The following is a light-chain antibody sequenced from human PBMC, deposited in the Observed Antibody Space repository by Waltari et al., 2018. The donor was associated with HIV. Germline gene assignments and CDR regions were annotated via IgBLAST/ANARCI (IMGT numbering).Light chain of an antibody. J-gene: IGKJ4*01. Sequence: DIVMTQSPLSLPVTPGAPASISCRSSQSLLHSNGYNYLDWYLQKPGLSPRLLTFLGSNRASGVPYRFSVNGSGTDFTLKISRVEAEDVGVYYCMQALQTPLTFGGGTKVEIK. CDR1: QSLLHSNGYNY. V-gene: IGKV2-28*01. CDR2: LGS. CDR3: MQALQTPLT.